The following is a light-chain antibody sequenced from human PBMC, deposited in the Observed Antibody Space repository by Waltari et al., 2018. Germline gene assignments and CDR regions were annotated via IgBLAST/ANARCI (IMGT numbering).Light chain of an antibody. J-gene: IGKJ2*03. V-gene: IGKV1-39*01. CDR3: QHSFETPYS. CDR1: ENIGRY. CDR2: AAS. Sequence: DIHMTQSPPSLSASIGDRVTITCPASENIGRYLNSYQQKSGEVPRLLIYAASTLQSGVPPRFSGSRSGTDFTFTISSLQPEDCAVYYCQHSFETPYSFGQGTKVEIK.